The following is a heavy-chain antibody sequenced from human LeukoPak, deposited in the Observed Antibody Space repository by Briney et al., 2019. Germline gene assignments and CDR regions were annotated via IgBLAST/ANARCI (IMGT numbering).Heavy chain of an antibody. V-gene: IGHV3-48*03. CDR3: ARDRFQLYYYYGMDV. D-gene: IGHD1-1*01. CDR1: GFTFSSYE. J-gene: IGHJ6*02. CDR2: ISSSGSTI. Sequence: TGRSLRLSCAASGFTFSSYEMNWVRQAPGKGLEWVSYISSSGSTIYYADSVKGRFTISRDNAKNSLYLQMNSLRAEDTAVYYCARDRFQLYYYYGMDVWGQGTTVTVSS.